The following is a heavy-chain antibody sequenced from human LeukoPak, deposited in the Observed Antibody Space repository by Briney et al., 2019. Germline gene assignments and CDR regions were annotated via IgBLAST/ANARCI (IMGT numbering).Heavy chain of an antibody. J-gene: IGHJ4*02. D-gene: IGHD2-8*02. CDR3: AKGTDTTGRHNFDV. V-gene: IGHV3-23*01. CDR1: GFTFTSYA. Sequence: GGSLRLSCEASGFTFTSYAMHWVRQAPGKGLEWVSSITSSGDGTFYTDSLSGRFTISRDNAKKAVFLQMKSLRRGDSALYFCAKGTDTTGRHNFDVWGQGTLVTVSS. CDR2: ITSSGDGT.